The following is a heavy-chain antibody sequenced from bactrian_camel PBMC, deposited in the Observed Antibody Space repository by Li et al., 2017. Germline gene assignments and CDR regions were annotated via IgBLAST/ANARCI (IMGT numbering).Heavy chain of an antibody. D-gene: IGHD4*01. CDR1: GFSFDAYA. J-gene: IGHJ4*01. Sequence: GGGLVQPGGSLRLSCAASGFSFDAYAMGWIRQAPGKGLEWVSVINSEGRSTFYADSVKGQFTISRDNAKNTEYLQMNILKPEDTAVYYCATVFYNNYGGADQSHYWGQGTQVTVS. CDR3: ATVFYNNYGGADQSHY. CDR2: INSEGRST. V-gene: IGHV3-1*01.